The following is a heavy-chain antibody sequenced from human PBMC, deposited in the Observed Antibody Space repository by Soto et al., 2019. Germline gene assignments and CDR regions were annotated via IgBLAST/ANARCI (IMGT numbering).Heavy chain of an antibody. CDR2: ISSSSSYI. V-gene: IGHV3-21*01. Sequence: LRLSCAASGFTFRSYSMNWVRQAPWKGLEWVSSISSSSSYIYYADSVKGRFTISRDNAKNSLYLQMNSLRAEDTAVYYCARDHSSFYGMDVWGQGTTVTVAS. CDR3: ARDHSSFYGMDV. CDR1: GFTFRSYS. D-gene: IGHD3-3*02. J-gene: IGHJ6*02.